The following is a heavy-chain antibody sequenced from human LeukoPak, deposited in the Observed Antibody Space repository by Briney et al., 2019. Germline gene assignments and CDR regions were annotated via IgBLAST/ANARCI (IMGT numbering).Heavy chain of an antibody. J-gene: IGHJ4*02. CDR3: ARGYSSSWYLDY. CDR1: GFTLSDYY. CDR2: ISSSGNII. V-gene: IGHV3-11*04. D-gene: IGHD6-13*01. Sequence: GGSLRLSCAASGFTLSDYYMTWIRQAPGKGLEWVSYISSSGNIIYYADSVKGRFTISRDNAKNSQYLQMNSLRAEDTAVYYCARGYSSSWYLDYWGQGTLVTVSS.